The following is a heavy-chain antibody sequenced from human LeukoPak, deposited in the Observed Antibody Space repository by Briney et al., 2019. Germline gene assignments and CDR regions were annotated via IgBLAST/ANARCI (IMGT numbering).Heavy chain of an antibody. D-gene: IGHD1-26*01. J-gene: IGHJ3*02. CDR3: ARASGRYSDAFDI. Sequence: ASVKVSCKASGYTFTAHYIHWVRQAPGHGLEWMGWINPSGGVTNYAQSFQGRVTMTRDTSISTAYMELSRLRSDDTALYYCARASGRYSDAFDIWGQGTTVTVSS. V-gene: IGHV1-2*02. CDR2: INPSGGVT. CDR1: GYTFTAHY.